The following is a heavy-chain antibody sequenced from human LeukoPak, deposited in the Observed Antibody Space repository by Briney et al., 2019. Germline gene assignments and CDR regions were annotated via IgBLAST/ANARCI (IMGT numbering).Heavy chain of an antibody. Sequence: PSETLSLTCTVSGGSINSSSDYWGWIRQPPGKGLEWIGSIHYSGSTYYNPSLKSRVTISVDTSKNQFSLRLSSVTAADTAVYFCASLDSSGYYYGDYFDYWGQGTLVTVSS. V-gene: IGHV4-39*01. J-gene: IGHJ4*02. CDR3: ASLDSSGYYYGDYFDY. D-gene: IGHD3-22*01. CDR2: IHYSGST. CDR1: GGSINSSSDY.